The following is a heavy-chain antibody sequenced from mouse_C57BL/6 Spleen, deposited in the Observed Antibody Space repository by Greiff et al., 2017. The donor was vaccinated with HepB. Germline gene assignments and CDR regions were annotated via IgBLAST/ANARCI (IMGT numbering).Heavy chain of an antibody. V-gene: IGHV14-3*01. CDR2: SDPANGTT. CDR1: GFHITTTY. Sequence: VQLPQSVAELLRPGASVKLSCTASGFHITTTYMHWVKQRPEQGLEWIGTSDPANGTTKYAQKFQGKAPITADTSSNTAYLQLSSLTSEDTAIYYCALIDDDAMDYWGQGTSVTVSS. J-gene: IGHJ4*01. CDR3: ALIDDDAMDY.